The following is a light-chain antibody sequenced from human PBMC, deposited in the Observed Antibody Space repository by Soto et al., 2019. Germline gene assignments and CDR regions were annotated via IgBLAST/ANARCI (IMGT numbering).Light chain of an antibody. Sequence: QSALTQPASVSGSPGQSITISCAGTSSDVGGYNYVSWYQQHPGTAPKLMIYDVTNRPSGVSNRFSGSKSGNTASLTISGLQAEDEADYYCRSYTSRSTYVFGAGTKLTVL. CDR1: SSDVGGYNY. V-gene: IGLV2-14*01. CDR2: DVT. J-gene: IGLJ1*01. CDR3: RSYTSRSTYV.